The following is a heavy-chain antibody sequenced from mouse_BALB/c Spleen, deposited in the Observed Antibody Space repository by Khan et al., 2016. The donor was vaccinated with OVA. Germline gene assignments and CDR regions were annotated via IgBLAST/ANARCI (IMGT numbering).Heavy chain of an antibody. CDR1: GFTFSRFG. V-gene: IGHV5-17*02. CDR2: ISSGSSSI. J-gene: IGHJ2*01. CDR3: ARDSNFDY. Sequence: EVQLQESGGGLVQPGGSRKLSCAASGFTFSRFGMHWVRQAPEKGLEWVAYISSGSSSIYYADTVKGRFTISRDNPKNTLFLQMTSLRSEDTAMYYCARDSNFDYWGQGTTVTVSS.